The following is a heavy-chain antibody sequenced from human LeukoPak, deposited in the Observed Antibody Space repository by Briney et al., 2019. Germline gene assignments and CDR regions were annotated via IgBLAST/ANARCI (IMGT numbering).Heavy chain of an antibody. CDR3: ARGTDY. J-gene: IGHJ4*02. Sequence: GGSLRLSCAASGFTFSDYNMRWIRQAPGKGLEWVSSISRSGSTKYYADSVKGRFTISRDNAKNTLYLQMNSLRAEDTAVYYCARGTDYWGQGTLVTVSS. CDR2: ISRSGSTK. V-gene: IGHV3-11*04. CDR1: GFTFSDYN.